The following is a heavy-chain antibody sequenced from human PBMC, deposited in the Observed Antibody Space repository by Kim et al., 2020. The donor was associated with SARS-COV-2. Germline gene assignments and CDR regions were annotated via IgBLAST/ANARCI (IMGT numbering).Heavy chain of an antibody. J-gene: IGHJ6*02. Sequence: SETLSLTCAVYGGSFSGYYWSWIRQPPGKGLEWIGEINHSGSTNYNPSLKSRVTISVDTSKNQFSLKLSSVTAADTAVYYCARGCYSNYGMDVWGQGTTVTVSS. CDR2: INHSGST. CDR1: GGSFSGYY. D-gene: IGHD4-4*01. V-gene: IGHV4-34*01. CDR3: ARGCYSNYGMDV.